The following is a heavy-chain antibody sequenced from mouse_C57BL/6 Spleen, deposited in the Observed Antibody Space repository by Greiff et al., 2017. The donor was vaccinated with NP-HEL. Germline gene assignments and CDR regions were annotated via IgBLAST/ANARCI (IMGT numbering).Heavy chain of an antibody. J-gene: IGHJ1*03. V-gene: IGHV1-22*01. D-gene: IGHD1-1*01. CDR1: GYTFTDYN. Sequence: VQLKQSGPELVKPGASVKMSCKASGYTFTDYNMHWVKQSHGKSLEWIGYINPNNGGTSYNQKFKGKATLTVNKSSSTAYMELRSLTSEDSAVYYCARRGLTTVDWYFDVWGTGTTVTVSS. CDR2: INPNNGGT. CDR3: ARRGLTTVDWYFDV.